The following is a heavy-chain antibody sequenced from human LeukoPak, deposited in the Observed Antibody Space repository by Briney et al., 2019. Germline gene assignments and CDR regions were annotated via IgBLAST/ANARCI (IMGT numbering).Heavy chain of an antibody. Sequence: GGSLRLSCAASGFTFSSYAMHWVRQAPGKGLEYVSAISSNGGSTYYANSVKGRFTISRDNSKNTLYLQMGSLRAEDMAVYYCARSRIVGASSAFDIWGQGTMVTV. CDR3: ARSRIVGASSAFDI. CDR2: ISSNGGST. J-gene: IGHJ3*02. D-gene: IGHD1-26*01. V-gene: IGHV3-64*01. CDR1: GFTFSSYA.